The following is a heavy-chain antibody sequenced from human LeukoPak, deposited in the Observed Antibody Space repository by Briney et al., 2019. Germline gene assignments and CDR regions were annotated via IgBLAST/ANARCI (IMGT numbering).Heavy chain of an antibody. CDR2: IGNNGGGI. J-gene: IGHJ4*02. V-gene: IGHV3-23*01. CDR3: AIDPNWGTHS. Sequence: GGSLRLSCAASGFTFSSNWMHWVRHPPGKRLEWVSIIGNNGGGIHYADSVKGRFTISRDNFKNALYLQMNSLRVEDTAVYYCAIDPNWGTHSWGQGVLVTVSS. D-gene: IGHD7-27*01. CDR1: GFTFSSNW.